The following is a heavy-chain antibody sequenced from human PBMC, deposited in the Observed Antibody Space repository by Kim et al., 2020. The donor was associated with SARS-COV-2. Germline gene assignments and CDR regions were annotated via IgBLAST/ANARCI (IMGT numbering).Heavy chain of an antibody. J-gene: IGHJ6*02. CDR2: TYYRSKWYN. D-gene: IGHD5-18*01. V-gene: IGHV6-1*01. Sequence: SQTLSLTCAISGDSVSSNSAAWNWIRQSPSRGLEWLGRTYYRSKWYNDYAVSVKSRITINPDTSKNQFSLQLNSVTPEDTAVYYCARDGYSYGYVYYYYYGMDVWGQGTTVTVSS. CDR1: GDSVSSNSAA. CDR3: ARDGYSYGYVYYYYYGMDV.